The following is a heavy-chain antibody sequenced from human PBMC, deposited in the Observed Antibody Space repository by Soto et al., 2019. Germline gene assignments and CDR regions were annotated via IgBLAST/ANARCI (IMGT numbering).Heavy chain of an antibody. CDR3: ARGKWLRLEGSDYYYYGMDV. Sequence: SVKVSCKASGGTFSFYTINWVRQAPGLGLEWVGRINPIVSMANYAQKFQGRVTMTADKPTSTAYMELSSLRSDDTAVYYCARGKWLRLEGSDYYYYGMDVWGQGTTVTVSS. CDR1: GGTFSFYT. D-gene: IGHD5-12*01. V-gene: IGHV1-69*02. CDR2: INPIVSMA. J-gene: IGHJ6*02.